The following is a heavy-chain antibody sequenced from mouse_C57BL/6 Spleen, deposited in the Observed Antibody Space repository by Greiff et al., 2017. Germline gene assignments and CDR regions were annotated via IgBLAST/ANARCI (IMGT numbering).Heavy chain of an antibody. CDR1: GYTFTDYE. CDR2: IDPETGGT. V-gene: IGHV1-15*01. D-gene: IGHD1-1*01. CDR3: TRRDGSSWRFAY. J-gene: IGHJ3*01. Sequence: VQLQQSGAELVRPGASVTLSCKASGYTFTDYEMHWVKQTPVHGLEWIGAIDPETGGTAYNQKFKGKAILTADKSSSTAYMELLSLTSEDSAVYYCTRRDGSSWRFAYWGQGTLVTVSA.